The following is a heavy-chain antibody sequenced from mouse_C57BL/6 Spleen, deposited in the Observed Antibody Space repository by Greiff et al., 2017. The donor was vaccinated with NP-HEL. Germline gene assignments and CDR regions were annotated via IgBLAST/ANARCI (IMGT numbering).Heavy chain of an antibody. D-gene: IGHD1-1*01. V-gene: IGHV1-61*01. CDR1: GYTFTSYW. Sequence: QVQLQQPGAELVRPGSSVKLSCKASGYTFTSYWMDWVKQRPGQGLEWIGNIYPSDSETHYNQKFKDKATLTVDKSSSTAYMQLSSLTSEDSAVYYCARRGSSSFYFDYWGQGTTLTVSS. CDR2: IYPSDSET. J-gene: IGHJ2*01. CDR3: ARRGSSSFYFDY.